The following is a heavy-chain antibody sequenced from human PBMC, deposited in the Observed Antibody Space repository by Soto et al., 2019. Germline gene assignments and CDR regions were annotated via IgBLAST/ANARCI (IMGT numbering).Heavy chain of an antibody. D-gene: IGHD2-15*01. CDR1: GFTVSSNY. CDR2: IYSGGST. J-gene: IGHJ2*01. V-gene: IGHV3-66*01. Sequence: EVQLVESGGGLVQPGGSLRLSCAASGFTVSSNYMSWVRQAPGKGLEWVSVIYSGGSTYYADSVKGRFTISRDNSKNTLYLQMNSLRAEDTAVYYGARGWRCSGGSCYSGWYFDLWGRGTLVTVSS. CDR3: ARGWRCSGGSCYSGWYFDL.